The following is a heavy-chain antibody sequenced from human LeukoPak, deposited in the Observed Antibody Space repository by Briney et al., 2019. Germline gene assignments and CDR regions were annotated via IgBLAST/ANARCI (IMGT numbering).Heavy chain of an antibody. CDR3: ATDRIVLSYRNYTWVDY. D-gene: IGHD4-11*01. CDR2: VDPEDGET. V-gene: IGHV1-69-2*01. CDR1: GYTFTDYY. J-gene: IGHJ4*02. Sequence: ASVKISCKVSGYTFTDYYMHWVQQAPGKGLEWMGLVDPEDGETIYAEKFQGRVTITADTSTDTAYMELSSLRSEDTAVYYCATDRIVLSYRNYTWVDYWGQGTLVTVSS.